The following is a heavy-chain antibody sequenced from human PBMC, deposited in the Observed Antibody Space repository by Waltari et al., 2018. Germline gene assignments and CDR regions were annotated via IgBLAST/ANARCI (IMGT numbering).Heavy chain of an antibody. Sequence: EVQLVQSGAEVKKPGESLKISCKGSGYSFTSYWIGWVRQMPGKGLEWMGIIYPGDSDTRYSPSFQGQVTISAYKSISTAYLQWSSLKASDTAMYYCARPPSYCSSTSCYTTYFDYWGQGTLVTVSS. CDR2: IYPGDSDT. CDR1: GYSFTSYW. CDR3: ARPPSYCSSTSCYTTYFDY. V-gene: IGHV5-51*01. J-gene: IGHJ4*02. D-gene: IGHD2-2*02.